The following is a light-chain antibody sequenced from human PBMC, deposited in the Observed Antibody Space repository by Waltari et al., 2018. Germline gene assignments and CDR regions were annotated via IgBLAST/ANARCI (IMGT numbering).Light chain of an antibody. CDR1: SSDVGASNF. CDR3: CSYAGTSTVI. V-gene: IGLV2-23*02. J-gene: IGLJ2*01. Sequence: QSALTQPASVSGSPGQSITISCTGTSSDVGASNFVSWYQQHPGKAPKFMIYDVSKRPSGVSNRFSGSKSGNTASLTISGLQAEDEADYYCCSYAGTSTVIFGGGTKLTVL. CDR2: DVS.